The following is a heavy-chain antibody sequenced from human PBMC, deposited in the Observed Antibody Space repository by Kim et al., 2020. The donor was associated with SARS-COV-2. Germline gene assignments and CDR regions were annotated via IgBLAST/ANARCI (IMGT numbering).Heavy chain of an antibody. V-gene: IGHV3-23*01. CDR3: AKDTNSGIVGATAFDY. Sequence: GGSLRLSCAASGFTFSSYAMSWVRQAPGKGLEWVSAISVSGGSTYYADSVKGRFTISRDNSKNTLYLQMNSLRAEDPAVYYCAKDTNSGIVGATAFDYCGQGTLVTVSS. D-gene: IGHD1-26*01. CDR1: GFTFSSYA. CDR2: ISVSGGST. J-gene: IGHJ4*02.